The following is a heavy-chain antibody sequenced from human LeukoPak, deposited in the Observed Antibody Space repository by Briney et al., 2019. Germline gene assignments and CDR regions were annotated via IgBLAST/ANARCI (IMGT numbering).Heavy chain of an antibody. D-gene: IGHD1-26*01. CDR2: IKPDGSEK. Sequence: GGSLRLSCAASGFIFSGYWMSWVRQTPGKGLEWVANIKPDGSEKYSVDSVKGRFTISRDNAKNSLYLQMNSLRAGDTAVYYCARGDFESGSYNDAFDIWGQGTMVTVS. CDR1: GFIFSGYW. CDR3: ARGDFESGSYNDAFDI. V-gene: IGHV3-7*01. J-gene: IGHJ3*02.